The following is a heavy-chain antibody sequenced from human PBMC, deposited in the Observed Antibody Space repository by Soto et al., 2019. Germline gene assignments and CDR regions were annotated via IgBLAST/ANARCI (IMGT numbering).Heavy chain of an antibody. J-gene: IGHJ4*02. D-gene: IGHD2-15*01. Sequence: EVQLLESGGGLVQPGGALRLSCAASGFTFSSHAMSWVRQAPGKGLEWISSISAGSEGAYYADSVKGRFTISRDNSNNTLYLQMNSLRAGDTAVYYCARDLWWYLHWGQGTLATVSS. CDR3: ARDLWWYLH. CDR2: ISAGSEGA. V-gene: IGHV3-23*01. CDR1: GFTFSSHA.